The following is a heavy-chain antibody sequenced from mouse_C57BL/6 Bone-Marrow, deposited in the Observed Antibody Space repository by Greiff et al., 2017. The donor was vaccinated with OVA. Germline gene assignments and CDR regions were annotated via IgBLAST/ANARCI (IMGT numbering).Heavy chain of an antibody. J-gene: IGHJ1*03. D-gene: IGHD2-4*01. CDR3: VRHRGAYYDYDVGWYFDV. V-gene: IGHV10-1*01. CDR2: IRSKSNNYAT. CDR1: GFSFNTYA. Sequence: DVKLQESGGGLVQPKGSLKHSCAASGFSFNTYAMNWVRQAPGKGLEWVARIRSKSNNYATYYADSVKDRFTISRDDSESMLYLQMNNLKTEDTAMYYCVRHRGAYYDYDVGWYFDVWGTGTTVTVSS.